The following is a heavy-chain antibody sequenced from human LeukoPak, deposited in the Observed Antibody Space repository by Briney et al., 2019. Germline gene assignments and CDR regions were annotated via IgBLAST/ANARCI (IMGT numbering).Heavy chain of an antibody. CDR2: INSNGSRT. J-gene: IGHJ6*02. CDR3: AAPNRDGYYDSSPWYYYGMDV. Sequence: PGGSLRLSCAASGFTFSSFWMHCVRHAPGKGLVWVSRINSNGSRTSYADSVKGRFTISRDNSKNTLYLQMNSLRAEDTAVYYCAAPNRDGYYDSSPWYYYGMDVWGQGTTVTVSS. V-gene: IGHV3-74*01. D-gene: IGHD3-22*01. CDR1: GFTFSSFW.